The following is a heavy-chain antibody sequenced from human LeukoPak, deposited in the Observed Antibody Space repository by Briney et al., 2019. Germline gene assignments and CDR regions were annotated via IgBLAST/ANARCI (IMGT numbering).Heavy chain of an antibody. CDR3: AGGFAVSVVPAPDY. V-gene: IGHV3-48*03. Sequence: GGSLRLSCAASGFTFSSYEMNWVRQAPGKGLEWVSYISSGGSTIYYADSVKGRFTISRDNAKNSLYLQMNSLRAEDTAVYYCAGGFAVSVVPAPDYWGQGTLVTVSS. CDR2: ISSGGSTI. D-gene: IGHD2-2*01. CDR1: GFTFSSYE. J-gene: IGHJ4*02.